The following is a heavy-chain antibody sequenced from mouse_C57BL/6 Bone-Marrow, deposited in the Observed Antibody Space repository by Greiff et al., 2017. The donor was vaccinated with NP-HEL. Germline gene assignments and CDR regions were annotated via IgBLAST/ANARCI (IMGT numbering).Heavy chain of an antibody. D-gene: IGHD4-1*01. CDR1: GYSITSGYY. CDR2: ISYDGSN. CDR3: ARPNWDGDYAMDY. V-gene: IGHV3-6*01. Sequence: DVKLQESGPGLVKPSQSLSLTCSVTGYSITSGYYWNWIRQFPGNKLEWMGYISYDGSNNYNPSLKNRISITRDTSKNQFFLKLNSVTTEDTATYYCARPNWDGDYAMDYWGQGTSVTVSS. J-gene: IGHJ4*01.